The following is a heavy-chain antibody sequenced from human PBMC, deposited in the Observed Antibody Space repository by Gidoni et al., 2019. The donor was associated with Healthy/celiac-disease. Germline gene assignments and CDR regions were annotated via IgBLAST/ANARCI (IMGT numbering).Heavy chain of an antibody. J-gene: IGHJ6*02. D-gene: IGHD6-19*01. Sequence: QVQLVQSGAEVKKPGASVKVSCKASGYTFTSYAMHWVRQAPGQRLAWMGWINAGNGNTKYSQKFQGRVTITRDTSASTAYMELSSLRSEDTAVYYCARGEQWLVYYYYYGMDVWGQGTTVTVSS. CDR1: GYTFTSYA. V-gene: IGHV1-3*01. CDR3: ARGEQWLVYYYYYGMDV. CDR2: INAGNGNT.